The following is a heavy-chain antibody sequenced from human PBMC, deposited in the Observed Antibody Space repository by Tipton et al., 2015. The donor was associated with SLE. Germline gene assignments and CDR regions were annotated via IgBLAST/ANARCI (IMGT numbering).Heavy chain of an antibody. D-gene: IGHD6-6*01. V-gene: IGHV4-39*07. CDR1: GGSISSSGYY. CDR2: INHSGST. J-gene: IGHJ4*02. CDR3: ARARGGGQLVPPDY. Sequence: TLSLTCTVSGGSISSSGYYWSWIRQPPGKGLEWIGEINHSGSTNYNPSLKSRVTISVDTSKNQFSLKLSSVTAADTAVYYCARARGGGQLVPPDYWGQGTLVTVSS.